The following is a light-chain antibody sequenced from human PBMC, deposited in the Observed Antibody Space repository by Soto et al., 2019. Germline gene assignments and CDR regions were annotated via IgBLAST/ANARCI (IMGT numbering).Light chain of an antibody. V-gene: IGKV1-5*01. CDR3: QQYNSYST. Sequence: DIQMTQSPSTLSASVGDRVTITCRASQSVSSWLAWYQQKPGQAPNLLIYDASSLESGVPSRFSGSGSDTEFTLTIHSLHPDDFATYYCQQYNSYSTFGQGTKV. CDR1: QSVSSW. CDR2: DAS. J-gene: IGKJ1*01.